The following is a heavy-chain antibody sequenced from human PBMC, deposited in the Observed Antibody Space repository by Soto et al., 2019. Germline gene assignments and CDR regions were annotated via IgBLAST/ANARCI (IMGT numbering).Heavy chain of an antibody. V-gene: IGHV1-2*02. J-gene: IGHJ2*01. CDR3: ATKLGFTWLTYFDL. Sequence: QVQLVQSGAEVRKPGASVKVSCQTSGYKFTDHRIHWVRQAPGQGLEWMGWIAPNNGNTHYVPKFKGRVTMTSDTSTSTAHMELAELTSDDTAVYYCATKLGFTWLTYFDLWRRGTLVTVSS. CDR1: GYKFTDHR. D-gene: IGHD3-22*01. CDR2: IAPNNGNT.